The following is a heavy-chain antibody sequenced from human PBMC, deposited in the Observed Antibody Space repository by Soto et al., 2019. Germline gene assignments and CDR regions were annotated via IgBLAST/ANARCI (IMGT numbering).Heavy chain of an antibody. CDR2: IYYSGST. CDR3: ARESVGATYDGIYYYYGMDV. J-gene: IGHJ6*02. V-gene: IGHV4-39*01. Sequence: QLQLQESGPGLVKPSETLSLTCTVSGGSISSSSYYWGWIRQPPGKGLEWIGSIYYSGSTYYNPSLKSRVTISVDTSKNQFSLKLSSVTAADTAVYYCARESVGATYDGIYYYYGMDVWGQGTTVTVSS. D-gene: IGHD1-26*01. CDR1: GGSISSSSYY.